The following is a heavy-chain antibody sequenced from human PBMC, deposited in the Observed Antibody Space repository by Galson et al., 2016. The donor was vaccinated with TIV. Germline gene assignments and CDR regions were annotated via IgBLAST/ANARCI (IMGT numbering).Heavy chain of an antibody. CDR1: GYTFNTYG. CDR3: ARDYVLVMSGYYQYGMDV. J-gene: IGHJ6*02. D-gene: IGHD3-16*01. CDR2: ISGYNGNT. V-gene: IGHV1-18*01. Sequence: QSGAEVKKPGASVKVSCKASGYTFNTYGLSWVRQAPGQGLEWMGWISGYNGNTKYAQKLQGRVTMTTDTSTGTAYMELRSLRSDDTAMYDCARDYVLVMSGYYQYGMDVWGQGTTVSVYS.